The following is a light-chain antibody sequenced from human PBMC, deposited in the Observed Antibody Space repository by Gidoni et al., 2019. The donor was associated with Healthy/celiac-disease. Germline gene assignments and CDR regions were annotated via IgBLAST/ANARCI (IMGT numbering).Light chain of an antibody. Sequence: DIQMTQSPSTLSASVGDRVTITCRASQSISSWLAWYQQKPGKAPKLLIYDASSLESGVPSRFSGSGSGTEFTLTISSLQPDDFATYYCQQYNSYSQPWTFGQGTKVEIK. V-gene: IGKV1-5*01. CDR1: QSISSW. CDR2: DAS. J-gene: IGKJ1*01. CDR3: QQYNSYSQPWT.